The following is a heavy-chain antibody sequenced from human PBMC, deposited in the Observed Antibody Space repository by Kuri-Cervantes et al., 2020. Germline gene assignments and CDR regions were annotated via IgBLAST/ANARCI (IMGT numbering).Heavy chain of an antibody. Sequence: SETLSLTCTVSGGSISSGDYYWSWIRQPPGKGLEWIGYIYYSGSTYYNPSLKSRVTISVDTSKNQFSLKLSSVTAADTAAYYCARGPWIQLWLLFDYWGQGTLVTVSS. V-gene: IGHV4-30-4*01. CDR3: ARGPWIQLWLLFDY. J-gene: IGHJ4*02. D-gene: IGHD5-18*01. CDR1: GGSISSGDYY. CDR2: IYYSGST.